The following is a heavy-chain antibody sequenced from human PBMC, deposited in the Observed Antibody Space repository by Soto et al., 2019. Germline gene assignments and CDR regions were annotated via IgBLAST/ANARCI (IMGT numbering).Heavy chain of an antibody. D-gene: IGHD3-3*01. J-gene: IGHJ4*02. CDR1: GFTFSSYA. CDR3: AREVAARFLEWLFYLDY. CDR2: ISYDGSNK. V-gene: IGHV3-30-3*01. Sequence: QVQLVESGGGVVQPGRSLRLSCAASGFTFSSYAMHWVRQAPGKGLAWAAVISYDGSNKYYADSVKGRFTISRDNSKNTLYLQMNSLRAEDTAVYYCAREVAARFLEWLFYLDYWGQGTLVSVSS.